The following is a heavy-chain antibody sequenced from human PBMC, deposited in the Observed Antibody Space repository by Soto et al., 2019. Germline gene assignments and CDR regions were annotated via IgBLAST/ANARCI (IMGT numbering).Heavy chain of an antibody. J-gene: IGHJ4*02. D-gene: IGHD3-9*01. V-gene: IGHV4-30-4*01. Sequence: SETLSLTCTVSGGSISSGDYYWSWIRQPPGKGLEWIGYIYYSGSTYYNPSLKSRVTISVDTSKNQFSLKLSSVTAADTAVYYCARGSRILRYFDWHYYFDYWGQGTLVTVSS. CDR2: IYYSGST. CDR1: GGSISSGDYY. CDR3: ARGSRILRYFDWHYYFDY.